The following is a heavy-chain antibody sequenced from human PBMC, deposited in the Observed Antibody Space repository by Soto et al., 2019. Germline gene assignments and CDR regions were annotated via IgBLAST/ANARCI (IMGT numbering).Heavy chain of an antibody. J-gene: IGHJ6*02. CDR1: GYTFTSYG. CDR3: AITGYSSRGSGNRCYYYGMDV. V-gene: IGHV1-18*04. D-gene: IGHD3-22*01. CDR2: ISAYNGNT. Sequence: SSVRVSCQPSGYTFTSYGMSWVRQAPGQGLEWIGWISAYNGNTNYAQKLQGRVTMTTDTSTSTAYMELRSLRSDDTAVYYCAITGYSSRGSGNRCYYYGMDVWGQGTTVTVSS.